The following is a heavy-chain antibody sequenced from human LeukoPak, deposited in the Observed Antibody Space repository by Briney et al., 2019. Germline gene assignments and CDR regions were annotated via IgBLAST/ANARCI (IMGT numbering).Heavy chain of an antibody. V-gene: IGHV4-59*08. CDR2: VHYSGST. D-gene: IGHD6-13*01. CDR3: ARGYSSSWYYFDY. Sequence: SETLSLTCAVYGGSFSGYYWSWIRQPPGKGLEWIGYVHYSGSTNYNPSLKSRATISVDTSKSQFSLKLSSVTAADTAIYYCARGYSSSWYYFDYWGQGTLVTVSS. CDR1: GGSFSGYY. J-gene: IGHJ4*02.